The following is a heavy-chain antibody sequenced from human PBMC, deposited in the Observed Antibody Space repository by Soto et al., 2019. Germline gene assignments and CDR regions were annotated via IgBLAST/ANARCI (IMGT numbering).Heavy chain of an antibody. CDR3: ARELDGNGYDY. CDR1: GFTISNYA. J-gene: IGHJ4*02. V-gene: IGHV3-11*01. CDR2: ISSSGSTI. Sequence: GGSLSLSWAASGFTISNYAMSWIRPAQGKGLEWVSSISSSGSTIYYADSVKGRFTISRDNAKNSLYLQMNSLRAEDTAVYYCARELDGNGYDYWGQGTLVTVSS. D-gene: IGHD2-8*01.